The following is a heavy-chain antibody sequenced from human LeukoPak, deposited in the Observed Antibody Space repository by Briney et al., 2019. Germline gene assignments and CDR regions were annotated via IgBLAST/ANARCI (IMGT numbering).Heavy chain of an antibody. CDR3: ARGGSSGYYPYYFDY. CDR1: GYSFTSYW. D-gene: IGHD3-22*01. J-gene: IGHJ4*02. V-gene: IGHV5-51*01. Sequence: GESLKISCKGSGYSFTSYWIGCVRQMPGRGLEWMGIIYPGDSDTKYSPSFQGHVPISADTSISAAYLQWTSLKASDTAMYYCARGGSSGYYPYYFDYWGQGTLVTVSS. CDR2: IYPGDSDT.